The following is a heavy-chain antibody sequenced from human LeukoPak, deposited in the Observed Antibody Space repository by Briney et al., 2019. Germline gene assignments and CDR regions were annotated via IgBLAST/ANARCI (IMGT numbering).Heavy chain of an antibody. V-gene: IGHV4-34*01. J-gene: IGHJ4*02. Sequence: SETLSLTCAVYGGSFSGYYWSWIRQPPGKGLEWIGEINHSGSTNYNPSLKSRVTISVDTSKNQFSLKLSSVTAADTAVYYCARSIQYNWNGDFDYWDQGTLVTVSS. CDR1: GGSFSGYY. D-gene: IGHD1-20*01. CDR2: INHSGST. CDR3: ARSIQYNWNGDFDY.